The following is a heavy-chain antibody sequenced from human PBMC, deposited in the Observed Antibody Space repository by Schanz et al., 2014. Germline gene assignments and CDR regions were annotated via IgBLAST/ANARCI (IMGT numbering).Heavy chain of an antibody. CDR1: GLNFDYYG. CDR2: IGYDGSEK. CDR3: ARGPIPIQGVPMDF. J-gene: IGHJ4*02. D-gene: IGHD3-10*01. Sequence: QVQLVESGGGVVQPGRSLRLSCATSGLNFDYYGMNWVRQASGKGLEWVANIGYDGSEKYYVDSVKGRFTISRDNSKDTLYLQMSGLTPEDTAVYYCARGPIPIQGVPMDFWGQGTLVTVSS. V-gene: IGHV3-33*01.